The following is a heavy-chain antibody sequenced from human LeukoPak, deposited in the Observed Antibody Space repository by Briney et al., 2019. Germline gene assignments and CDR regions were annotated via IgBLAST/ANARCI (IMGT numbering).Heavy chain of an antibody. V-gene: IGHV3-21*01. CDR2: ISSSSSYI. J-gene: IGHJ4*02. Sequence: GGSLRLSCAASGLTFSSYSMNWVRQAPGKGLEWVSSISSSSSYIYYADSVKGRFTISRDNAKNSLYLQMNSLRAEDTAVYYCARAIGYYDSSGYYGYWGQGTLVTVSS. CDR1: GLTFSSYS. CDR3: ARAIGYYDSSGYYGY. D-gene: IGHD3-22*01.